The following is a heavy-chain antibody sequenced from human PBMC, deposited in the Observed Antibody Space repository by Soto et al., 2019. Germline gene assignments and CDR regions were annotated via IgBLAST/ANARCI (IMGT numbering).Heavy chain of an antibody. J-gene: IGHJ5*02. CDR3: ARVEVVVAATLSGWFDP. D-gene: IGHD2-15*01. V-gene: IGHV1-18*01. Sequence: QVQLVQSGAEVKKPGASVKVSCKASGYTFTSYGISWVRQAPGQGLEWMGWISAYNGNTNYAQKLQGRVTMTTDTSTSTAYMELRRLRSDDTAVYYCARVEVVVAATLSGWFDPWGQGTLVTVSS. CDR1: GYTFTSYG. CDR2: ISAYNGNT.